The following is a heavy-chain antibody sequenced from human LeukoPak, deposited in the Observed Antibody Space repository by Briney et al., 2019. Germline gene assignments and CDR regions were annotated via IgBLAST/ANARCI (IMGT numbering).Heavy chain of an antibody. Sequence: ASVKVSFKASGYTFIDYDINWVRQAPGQGLEWMGLMSPHNGHTEYAQNFQGRVTMTRDTSTGTAYMELRSLRSEDTAVYYCARRTPRCGGTCYDAFDVWGQGTMATVSS. J-gene: IGHJ3*01. D-gene: IGHD2-21*01. CDR1: GYTFIDYD. V-gene: IGHV1-8*01. CDR3: ARRTPRCGGTCYDAFDV. CDR2: MSPHNGHT.